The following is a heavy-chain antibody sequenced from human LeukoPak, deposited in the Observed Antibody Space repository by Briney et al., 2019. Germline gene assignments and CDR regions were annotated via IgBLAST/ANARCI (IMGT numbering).Heavy chain of an antibody. D-gene: IGHD3-16*02. CDR3: ARERGFVMGDYYDY. J-gene: IGHJ4*02. CDR1: GFTFSSYW. Sequence: GGSLRLSCAASGFTFSSYWMHWVRQAPGKGLVWVSRINSDGSSTSYADSVKGRFTISRDNAKNTLYLQMNSLRAEDTAVYYCARERGFVMGDYYDYWGQGTLVTVSS. CDR2: INSDGSST. V-gene: IGHV3-74*01.